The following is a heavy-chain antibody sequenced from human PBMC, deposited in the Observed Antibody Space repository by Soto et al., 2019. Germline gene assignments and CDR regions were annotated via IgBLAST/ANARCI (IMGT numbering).Heavy chain of an antibody. V-gene: IGHV1-24*01. CDR2: FDPEDGET. CDR1: GYRITELS. J-gene: IGHJ3*02. CDR3: ATDRGDI. D-gene: IGHD1-26*01. Sequence: PAKVTCKVSGYRITELSMHWVRQAPGKGLEWMGGFDPEDGETIYAQKFQGRVTMTEDTSTDTAYMELSSLRSEDTAVYYCATDRGDIWGQGTMVTVSS.